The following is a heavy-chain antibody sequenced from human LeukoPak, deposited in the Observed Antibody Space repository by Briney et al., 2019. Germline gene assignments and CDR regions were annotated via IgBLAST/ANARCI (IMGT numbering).Heavy chain of an antibody. J-gene: IGHJ5*02. CDR3: ARAGLGYCSGGSCRLNWFDP. D-gene: IGHD2-15*01. CDR2: ISAYNGNT. V-gene: IGHV1-18*01. Sequence: ASVKVSCKASGYTFTSYGISWVRQAPGQGLEWMGWISAYNGNTNYAQKLQGRVTMTTDTSTSTAYMELRGLRSDDTAVYYCARAGLGYCSGGSCRLNWFDPWGQGTLVTVSS. CDR1: GYTFTSYG.